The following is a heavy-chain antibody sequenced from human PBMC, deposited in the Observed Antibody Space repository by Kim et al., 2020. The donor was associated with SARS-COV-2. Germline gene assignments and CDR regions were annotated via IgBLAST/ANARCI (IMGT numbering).Heavy chain of an antibody. V-gene: IGHV1-3*01. Sequence: ASVKVSCKASGYTFTSYAMHWVRQAPGQRLEWMGWINAGNGNTKYSQKFQGRVTITRDTSASTAYMELSSLRSEDTAVYYCAREGLDAYYYDSGGVFDPWGQGTLVTVSS. CDR3: AREGLDAYYYDSGGVFDP. CDR2: INAGNGNT. J-gene: IGHJ5*02. D-gene: IGHD3-22*01. CDR1: GYTFTSYA.